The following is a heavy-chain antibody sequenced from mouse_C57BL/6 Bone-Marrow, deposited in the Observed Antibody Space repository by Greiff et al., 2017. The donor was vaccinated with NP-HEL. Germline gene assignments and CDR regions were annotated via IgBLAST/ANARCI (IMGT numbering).Heavy chain of an antibody. CDR2: IWSGGST. D-gene: IGHD2-5*01. J-gene: IGHJ3*01. CDR1: GFSLTSYG. Sequence: VQRVESGPGLVQPSQSLSITCTVSGFSLTSYGVHWVRQSPGKGLEWLGVIWSGGSTDYNAAFISRLSISKDNSKSQVFFKMNSLQADDTAIYYCASYSNWFAYWGQGTLVTVSA. V-gene: IGHV2-2*01. CDR3: ASYSNWFAY.